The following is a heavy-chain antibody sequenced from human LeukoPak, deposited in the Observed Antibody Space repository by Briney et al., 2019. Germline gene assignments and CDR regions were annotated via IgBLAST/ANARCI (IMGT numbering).Heavy chain of an antibody. CDR2: ISSSGSTI. J-gene: IGHJ4*02. Sequence: PGGSLRLSCAASGFTFSSYEMSWVRQAPGKGLEWVSYISSSGSTIYYADSVKGRFTISRDNAKNSLYLQMNSLRAEDTAVYYCARVRNLAVAPTDYWGQGTLVTVSS. CDR3: ARVRNLAVAPTDY. CDR1: GFTFSSYE. V-gene: IGHV3-48*03. D-gene: IGHD6-19*01.